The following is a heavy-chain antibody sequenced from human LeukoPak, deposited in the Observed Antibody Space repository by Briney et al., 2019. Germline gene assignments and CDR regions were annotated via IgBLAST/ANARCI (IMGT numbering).Heavy chain of an antibody. J-gene: IGHJ4*02. D-gene: IGHD6-6*01. CDR2: ISGSGCST. Sequence: SAISGSGCSTYYADSVKGRFTISRDNSKNTLYLQMNSLRAEDTAVYYCAKDQWQLVPCLDYWGQGTLVTVSS. CDR3: AKDQWQLVPCLDY. V-gene: IGHV3-23*01.